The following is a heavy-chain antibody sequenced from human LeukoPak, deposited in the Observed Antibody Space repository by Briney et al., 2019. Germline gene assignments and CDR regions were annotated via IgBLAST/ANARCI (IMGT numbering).Heavy chain of an antibody. CDR1: GGSFSGYY. J-gene: IGHJ4*02. D-gene: IGHD5-12*01. CDR2: INHSGST. CDR3: ARRRRGYSGYEEFDY. V-gene: IGHV4-34*01. Sequence: PSETLSLTCAVYGGSFSGYYWSWIRQPPGKGLEWIGEINHSGSTNYNPSLKSRVTISVDTSKNQFSLKLSSVTAADTAVYYCARRRRGYSGYEEFDYWGQGTLVTVSS.